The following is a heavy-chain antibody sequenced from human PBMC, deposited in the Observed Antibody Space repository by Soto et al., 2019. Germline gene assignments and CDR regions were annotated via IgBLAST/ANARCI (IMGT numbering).Heavy chain of an antibody. CDR3: AREFSSDGYYFDY. D-gene: IGHD3-22*01. CDR1: GGSISSGGYY. J-gene: IGHJ4*02. Sequence: SETLSLTCTVSGGSISSGGYYWSWIRQHPGKGLEWIGYIYYSGSTYYNPSLKSRVTISVDTSKNQFSLKLSSVTAADTAVYYCAREFSSDGYYFDYWGQGTLVTVSS. CDR2: IYYSGST. V-gene: IGHV4-31*03.